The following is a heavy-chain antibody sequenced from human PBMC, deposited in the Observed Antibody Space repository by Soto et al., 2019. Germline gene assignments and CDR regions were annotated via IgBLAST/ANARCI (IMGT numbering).Heavy chain of an antibody. CDR2: ISAYNGNT. CDR3: ARVELAARPNYYYYGMDV. J-gene: IGHJ6*02. CDR1: GYTFTSYG. V-gene: IGHV1-18*01. Sequence: ASVKVSCKPSGYTFTSYGISWVRQAPGQGLEWMGWISAYNGNTNYAQKLQGRVTMTTDTSTSTAYMELRSLRSDDTAVYYCARVELAARPNYYYYGMDVWGQGTTVTVSS. D-gene: IGHD6-6*01.